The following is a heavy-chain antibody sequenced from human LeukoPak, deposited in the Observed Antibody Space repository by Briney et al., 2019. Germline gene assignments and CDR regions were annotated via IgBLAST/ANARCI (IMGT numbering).Heavy chain of an antibody. D-gene: IGHD6-19*01. J-gene: IGHJ4*02. CDR1: GGSISSSSYY. V-gene: IGHV4-39*01. CDR3: ARQGYSSGWDATDY. Sequence: PSETLSLTRTVSGGSISSSSYYWGWIRQPPGKGLEWIGSIYYSGSTYYNPSLKSRVTISVDTSKNQFSLKLSSVTAADTAVYYCARQGYSSGWDATDYWGQGTLVTVSS. CDR2: IYYSGST.